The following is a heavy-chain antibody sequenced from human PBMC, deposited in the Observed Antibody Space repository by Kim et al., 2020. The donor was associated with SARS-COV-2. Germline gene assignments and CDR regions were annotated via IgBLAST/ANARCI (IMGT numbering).Heavy chain of an antibody. V-gene: IGHV5-10-1*01. CDR2: IDPSDSYT. CDR3: ARLVDSYGTETYYYYGMDV. CDR1: GYSLTSYW. Sequence: GESLKISCKGSGYSLTSYWISWVRQMPGKGLEWMGRIDPSDSYTNYSPSFQGHVTISADKSISTAYLQWSSLKASDTAMYYCARLVDSYGTETYYYYGMDVWGQGTTVTVSS. J-gene: IGHJ6*02. D-gene: IGHD5-18*01.